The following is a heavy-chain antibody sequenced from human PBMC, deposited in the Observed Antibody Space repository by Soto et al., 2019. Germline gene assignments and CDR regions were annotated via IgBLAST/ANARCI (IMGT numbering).Heavy chain of an antibody. J-gene: IGHJ4*02. Sequence: SETLSLTCTVSGGSISSYYWSWIRQPPGKGLEWIGYIYYSGSTNYNPSLKSRVTISVDTSKNQFSLKLSSVTAADTAVYYCARGLRTGYYDSSGYPPDLDYWGQGTLVTVSS. V-gene: IGHV4-59*01. CDR3: ARGLRTGYYDSSGYPPDLDY. CDR1: GGSISSYY. D-gene: IGHD3-22*01. CDR2: IYYSGST.